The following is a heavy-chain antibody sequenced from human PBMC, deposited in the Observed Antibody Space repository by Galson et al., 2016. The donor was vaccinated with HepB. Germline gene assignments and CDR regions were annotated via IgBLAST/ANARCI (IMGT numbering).Heavy chain of an antibody. V-gene: IGHV3-33*01. D-gene: IGHD6-19*01. CDR3: ARGGAEMAVAGTAFDY. J-gene: IGHJ4*02. Sequence: SLRLSCAASEFTFSTYGMHWVRQAPGKGLEWVALICHDGRNIYYADSVKGRFTISRDNPKNTLYLQMNSLKVEDTAVYYCARGGAEMAVAGTAFDYWGQGTLVTVSS. CDR2: ICHDGRNI. CDR1: EFTFSTYG.